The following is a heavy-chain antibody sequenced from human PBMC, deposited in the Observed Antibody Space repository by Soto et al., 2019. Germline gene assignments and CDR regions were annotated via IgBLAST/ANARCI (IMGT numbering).Heavy chain of an antibody. V-gene: IGHV3-74*01. CDR1: GFTFSSYW. D-gene: IGHD2-15*01. CDR3: MRAADV. CDR2: INSVGSGT. J-gene: IGHJ3*01. Sequence: EVQLVESGGGLVQPGGSLRLSCAASGFTFSSYWMYWVRQVPGKGLVWVSCINSVGSGTSYADSVKGRFTISRDNAKKTQDLEMNSLRAGGTAVYCCMRAADVWGQGTMVTVSS.